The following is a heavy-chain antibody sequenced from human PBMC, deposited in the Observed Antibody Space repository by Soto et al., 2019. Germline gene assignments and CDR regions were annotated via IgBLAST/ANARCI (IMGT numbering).Heavy chain of an antibody. CDR1: GGSFSGYY. V-gene: IGHV4-34*01. J-gene: IGHJ5*02. Sequence: SETLSLTCAVYGGSFSGYYWSWIRQPPGKGLEWIGEINHSGSTNYNPSLKSRVTISVDTSKNQFSLKLSSVTAADTAVYYCARGPEDCSSTSCYRFNWFDPWGQGTLVTVSS. D-gene: IGHD2-2*01. CDR3: ARGPEDCSSTSCYRFNWFDP. CDR2: INHSGST.